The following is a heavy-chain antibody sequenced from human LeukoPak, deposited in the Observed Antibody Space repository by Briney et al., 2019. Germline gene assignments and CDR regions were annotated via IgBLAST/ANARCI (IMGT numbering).Heavy chain of an antibody. D-gene: IGHD6-13*01. CDR1: GFTFSSYA. J-gene: IGHJ5*02. Sequence: GGSLRLSCAASGFTFSSYAMSWVRQAPRKGLEWVSAISGSVGSTYYADSVKGRFTIYRDNSKNTLYLQMNSLRAEDTAVYYCAKDRSYSHPNWFDPWGQGTLVTVSS. CDR3: AKDRSYSHPNWFDP. V-gene: IGHV3-23*01. CDR2: ISGSVGST.